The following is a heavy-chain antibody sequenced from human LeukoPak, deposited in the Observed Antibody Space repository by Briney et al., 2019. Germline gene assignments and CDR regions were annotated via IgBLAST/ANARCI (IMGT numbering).Heavy chain of an antibody. CDR2: IFYTGST. V-gene: IGHV4-59*08. CDR1: GGSISNYY. J-gene: IGHJ6*03. D-gene: IGHD2-2*03. CDR3: ARHGYCSSTSCYYYYYYMDV. Sequence: SETLSLTCTVSGGSISNYYWSWIRQPPGKGLEWLGYIFYTGSTNYNPSLKSRVTISVDTSKNQFSLKLSSVTAADTAVYYCARHGYCSSTSCYYYYYYMDVWGKGTTVTVSS.